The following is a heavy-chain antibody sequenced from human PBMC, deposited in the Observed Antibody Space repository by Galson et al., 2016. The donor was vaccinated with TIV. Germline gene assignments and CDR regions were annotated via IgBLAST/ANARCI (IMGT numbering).Heavy chain of an antibody. Sequence: SVKVSCKASGYIFTTYYIHWVRQAPGQGLEWMGMLNPSGVTTSYAEKFQDRVTMSMDTSTNTFYMELSSLTSEDTAIYYCSREKYSGFGFWGQGTLVTVSS. V-gene: IGHV1-46*01. CDR3: SREKYSGFGF. CDR1: GYIFTTYY. D-gene: IGHD5-12*01. CDR2: LNPSGVTT. J-gene: IGHJ4*02.